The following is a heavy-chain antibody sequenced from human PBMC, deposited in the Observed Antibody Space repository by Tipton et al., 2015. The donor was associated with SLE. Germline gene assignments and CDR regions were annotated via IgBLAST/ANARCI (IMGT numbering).Heavy chain of an antibody. CDR3: ARSPRWLSPPEH. Sequence: TLSLTCTVSGGSISSYYWSWIRQPPGKGLEWIGYIYYSGSTNYNPSLKSRVTISVDTSKNQFSLKLNSLTAADTAVYFCARSPRWLSPPEHWGQGTLVTVSS. J-gene: IGHJ1*01. V-gene: IGHV4-59*12. CDR1: GGSISSYY. D-gene: IGHD5-24*01. CDR2: IYYSGST.